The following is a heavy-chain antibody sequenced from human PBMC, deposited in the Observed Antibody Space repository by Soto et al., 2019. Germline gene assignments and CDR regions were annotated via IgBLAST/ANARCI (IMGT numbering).Heavy chain of an antibody. D-gene: IGHD3-10*01. CDR2: IQYNGYS. Sequence: QVQLQESGPGLVKPSGTLSLTCTVSGGSITNYYCSWFRQPPGKGLEWIGYIQYNGYSAYNLSLTSRVTMSMDTSKPPFSLMLESVPAPDPALYYCARPGSGGLHGLVDAWGQGTPVIVSS. J-gene: IGHJ6*02. CDR3: ARPGSGGLHGLVDA. CDR1: GGSITNYY. V-gene: IGHV4-59*08.